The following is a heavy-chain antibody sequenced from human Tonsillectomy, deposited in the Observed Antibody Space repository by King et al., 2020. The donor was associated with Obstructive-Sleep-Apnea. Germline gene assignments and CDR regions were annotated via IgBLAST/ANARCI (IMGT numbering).Heavy chain of an antibody. J-gene: IGHJ4*02. V-gene: IGHV2-5*02. CDR1: GFSLSTSGVG. CDR2: IYWDDDK. Sequence: TLKESGPTLVKPPQTLTLTCTFSGFSLSTSGVGVGWIRQPPGKALEWLALIYWDDDKRYSPSLKSRLTITKDTSKNQVVLTMTNMDPVDTATYYCAHRPMVRGVISDYFDYWGQGTLVTVSS. CDR3: AHRPMVRGVISDYFDY. D-gene: IGHD3-10*01.